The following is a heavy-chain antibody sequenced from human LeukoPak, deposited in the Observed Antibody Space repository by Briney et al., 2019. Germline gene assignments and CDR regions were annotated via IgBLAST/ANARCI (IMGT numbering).Heavy chain of an antibody. CDR1: GFTFSNYW. D-gene: IGHD3-10*01. J-gene: IGHJ3*02. CDR3: AKLPRGFGAFDI. V-gene: IGHV3-7*01. Sequence: GGSLRLSCAASGFTFSNYWMSWVRQAPGKGLEWVANIKEDGSEKKYVDSVKGRFTISRDNAKNSLYLQMNSLRAEDTAVYYCAKLPRGFGAFDIWGQGTMVTVSS. CDR2: IKEDGSEK.